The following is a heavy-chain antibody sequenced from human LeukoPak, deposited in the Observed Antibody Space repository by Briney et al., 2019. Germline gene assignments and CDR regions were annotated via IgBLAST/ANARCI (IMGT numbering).Heavy chain of an antibody. V-gene: IGHV3-21*01. CDR3: ARDSSGYFHWFDP. CDR2: ISSSSIYI. CDR1: GFTFGDYA. J-gene: IGHJ5*02. Sequence: GGSLRLSCTASGFTFGDYAMSWFRQAPGKGLEWVSSISSSSIYIYYADSVKGRFTISRDNAKNSLYLQMNSLRAEDTAVYYCARDSSGYFHWFDPWGQGTLVTVSS. D-gene: IGHD3-22*01.